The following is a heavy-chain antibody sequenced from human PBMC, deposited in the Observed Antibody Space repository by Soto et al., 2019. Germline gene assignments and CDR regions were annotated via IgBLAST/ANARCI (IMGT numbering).Heavy chain of an antibody. CDR2: ISSSSSTT. Sequence: GGSLRLSCAASGFTFSSYSMNWVRQAPGKGLEWVSYISSSSSTTYYADSVKGRFTISRDNAKNSLYLQMNSLRAEDTAVYYCAREDSSSWLNWFDPWGQGTLVTVSS. CDR1: GFTFSSYS. D-gene: IGHD6-13*01. CDR3: AREDSSSWLNWFDP. J-gene: IGHJ5*02. V-gene: IGHV3-48*01.